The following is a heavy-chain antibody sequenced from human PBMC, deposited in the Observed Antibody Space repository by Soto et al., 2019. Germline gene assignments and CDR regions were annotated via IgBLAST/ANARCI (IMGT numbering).Heavy chain of an antibody. CDR2: IHYSGST. Sequence: SETLSLTCTVSGVSISSDNYFWSWVRQHPGKGLEWIGYIHYSGSTYSNPSLKSRVSMSMDRSKQQFSLYLSSVTAADTAVYYCARGSVYFWSGYSYNWFDPWGQGTLVPVSS. CDR1: GVSISSDNYF. J-gene: IGHJ5*02. V-gene: IGHV4-31*02. D-gene: IGHD3-3*01. CDR3: ARGSVYFWSGYSYNWFDP.